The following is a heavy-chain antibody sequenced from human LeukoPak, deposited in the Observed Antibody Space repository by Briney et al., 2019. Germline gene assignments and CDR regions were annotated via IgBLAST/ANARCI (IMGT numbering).Heavy chain of an antibody. V-gene: IGHV1-2*02. Sequence: ASVKVSCKASGYTFTSYDINWVRQATGQGLEWMGWINPNSGGTKYAQKFQGRVTMTRDTSISTAYMELSRLRSDDTAVYYCARQYYDYVWGSYGSFDYWGQGTLVTVSS. CDR3: ARQYYDYVWGSYGSFDY. D-gene: IGHD3-16*02. CDR1: GYTFTSYD. CDR2: INPNSGGT. J-gene: IGHJ4*02.